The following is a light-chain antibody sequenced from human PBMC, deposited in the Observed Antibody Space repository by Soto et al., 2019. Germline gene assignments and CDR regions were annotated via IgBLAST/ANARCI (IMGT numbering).Light chain of an antibody. CDR3: CSYATSSTVV. Sequence: QSVLTQPASVSGSPGQSITISCTGTSSDVGSYNLVSWYQQHPGKALKLMIYEATKRPSGVSNRFSGSKSGNTASMTISGLQAEDEAHYYCCSYATSSTVVFGGGTQLTVL. CDR2: EAT. V-gene: IGLV2-23*01. CDR1: SSDVGSYNL. J-gene: IGLJ2*01.